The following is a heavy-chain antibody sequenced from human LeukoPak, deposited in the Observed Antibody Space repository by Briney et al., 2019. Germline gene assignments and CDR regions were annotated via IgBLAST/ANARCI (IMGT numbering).Heavy chain of an antibody. CDR3: ARIFPEDTAMGDY. CDR1: GGSISSGGYY. CDR2: IYYSGST. Sequence: SQTLSLTCTVSGGSISSGGYYWSWIRQHPGKGLEWIGYIYYSGSTYYNPSLKSRVTISVDTSKNQFSLKLSSVTAADTAVYYCARIFPEDTAMGDYWGQGTPVTVSS. D-gene: IGHD5-18*01. V-gene: IGHV4-31*03. J-gene: IGHJ4*02.